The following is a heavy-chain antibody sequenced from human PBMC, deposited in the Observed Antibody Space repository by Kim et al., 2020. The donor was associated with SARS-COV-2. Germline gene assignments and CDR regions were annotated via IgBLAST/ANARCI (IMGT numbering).Heavy chain of an antibody. CDR3: AIIGDLYYFDF. J-gene: IGHJ4*02. Sequence: GGSLRLSCAASGFTFSSYAMHWVRQAQGKGLEWVAIISYDGSNKYYADSVKGRFTISRDNSKNTLFLQMNSLRAEDTAVYYCAIIGDLYYFDFWGQGTLVTVSS. V-gene: IGHV3-30*04. CDR1: GFTFSSYA. CDR2: ISYDGSNK.